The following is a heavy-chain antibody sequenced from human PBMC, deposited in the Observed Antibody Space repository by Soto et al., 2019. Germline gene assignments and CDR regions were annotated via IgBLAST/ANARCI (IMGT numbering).Heavy chain of an antibody. V-gene: IGHV3-21*01. CDR2: ISSSSSYI. Sequence: GGSLRLSCAASGFTFSSYSMNWVRQAPGKGLEWVSSISSSSSYIYYADSVKGRFTISRDNAKNSLYLQMNSLRAEDTAVYYCARGVVVANYYYYGMDVWGQGTTVTVSS. D-gene: IGHD2-15*01. CDR1: GFTFSSYS. J-gene: IGHJ6*02. CDR3: ARGVVVANYYYYGMDV.